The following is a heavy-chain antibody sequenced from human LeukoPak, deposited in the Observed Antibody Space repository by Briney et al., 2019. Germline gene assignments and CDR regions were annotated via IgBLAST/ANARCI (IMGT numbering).Heavy chain of an antibody. CDR3: ASNINSYYDSSGYTFQH. Sequence: ASVKVSCKASGYTFTGYYMHWVRQAPGQGLEWMGWISAYTGNTNYAQKFQGRVTMTTDTSTSTAYMELRSLRSDDTAVYYCASNINSYYDSSGYTFQHWGQGTLVTVSS. J-gene: IGHJ1*01. CDR2: ISAYTGNT. CDR1: GYTFTGYY. D-gene: IGHD3-22*01. V-gene: IGHV1-18*04.